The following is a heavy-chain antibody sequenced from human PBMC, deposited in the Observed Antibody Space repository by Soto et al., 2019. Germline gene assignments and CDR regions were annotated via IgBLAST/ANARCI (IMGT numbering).Heavy chain of an antibody. Sequence: ESGEGLVQPGGSLRLSCAASGFTFSSYNIHWIRQAPGKVLEFVSAISRSGDRTYYADSVKGRFTITRDNSKNTVWLQMGSLRAEDMAVYYCARARCSSGQCYYFDYCGRAALVSVSS. CDR3: ARARCSSGQCYYFDY. CDR2: ISRSGDRT. V-gene: IGHV3-64*02. J-gene: IGHJ4*02. CDR1: GFTFSSYN. D-gene: IGHD2-15*01.